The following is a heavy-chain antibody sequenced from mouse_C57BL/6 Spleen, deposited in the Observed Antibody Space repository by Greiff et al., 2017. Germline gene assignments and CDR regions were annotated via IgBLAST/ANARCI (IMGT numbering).Heavy chain of an antibody. CDR2: LYPGDGDT. CDR3: ARGVAY. J-gene: IGHJ4*01. V-gene: IGHV1-80*01. Sequence: QVQLQQSGAELVKPGASVKISCKASGYAFSGYWMNWVKQRPGKGLEWVGQLYPGDGDTNYNGKFKGQATLTADKSPSTAYMQLSSLPSEDSAVYFCARGVAYWGQGTTVTVSS. CDR1: GYAFSGYW.